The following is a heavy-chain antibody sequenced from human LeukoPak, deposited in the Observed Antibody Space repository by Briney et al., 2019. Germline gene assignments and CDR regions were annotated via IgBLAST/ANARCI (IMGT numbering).Heavy chain of an antibody. J-gene: IGHJ4*02. Sequence: ASVEVSCKASGYTFTSYAMNWVRQAPGQGLEWMGWINTNTGNPTYAQGFTGRFVFSLDTSVSTAYLQISSLKAEDTAVYYCASSPYDFWSGYSFDYWGQGTLVTVSS. CDR2: INTNTGNP. CDR3: ASSPYDFWSGYSFDY. V-gene: IGHV7-4-1*02. D-gene: IGHD3-3*01. CDR1: GYTFTSYA.